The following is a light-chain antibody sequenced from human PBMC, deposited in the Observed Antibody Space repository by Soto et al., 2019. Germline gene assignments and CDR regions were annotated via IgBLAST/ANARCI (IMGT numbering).Light chain of an antibody. CDR3: QQYNNWPPYT. V-gene: IGKV3-15*01. CDR1: QSVNSN. J-gene: IGKJ2*01. Sequence: EIVMTQSPATLSVSPGERATLSCRASQSVNSNLAWYQQKPGQAPRLLIYGASTRATGIPARFSGSWSGTEFTLTISSLQSEDFAVYYGQQYNNWPPYTFGQGTKLEIK. CDR2: GAS.